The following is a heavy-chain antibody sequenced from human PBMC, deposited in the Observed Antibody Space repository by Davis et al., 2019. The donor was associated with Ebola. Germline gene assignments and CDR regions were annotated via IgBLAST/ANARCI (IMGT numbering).Heavy chain of an antibody. CDR1: GFTFSNFA. Sequence: GGSLRLSCAASGFTFSNFAMHWVRQAPGKGLEWVAVIWYDGSNEYYADSVKGRFTISRDNSKNTLYLQMNSLRAEDTAVYYCARVNGDYYYYGMDVWGQGTTVTVSS. CDR3: ARVNGDYYYYGMDV. V-gene: IGHV3-33*01. CDR2: IWYDGSNE. D-gene: IGHD3-16*02. J-gene: IGHJ6*02.